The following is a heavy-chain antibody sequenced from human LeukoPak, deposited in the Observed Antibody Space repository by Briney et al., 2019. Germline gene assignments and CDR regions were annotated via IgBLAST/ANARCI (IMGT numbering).Heavy chain of an antibody. V-gene: IGHV3-30*04. Sequence: PGRPLRLSCAASGFTFSSYAMHWVRQAPGKGLEWVAVISYDGSNKYYADSVKGRFTISRDNSKNTLYLQMNSLRAEDTAVYYCARDREYSSSSALYFDYWGQGTLVTVSS. D-gene: IGHD6-6*01. CDR3: ARDREYSSSSALYFDY. CDR1: GFTFSSYA. J-gene: IGHJ4*02. CDR2: ISYDGSNK.